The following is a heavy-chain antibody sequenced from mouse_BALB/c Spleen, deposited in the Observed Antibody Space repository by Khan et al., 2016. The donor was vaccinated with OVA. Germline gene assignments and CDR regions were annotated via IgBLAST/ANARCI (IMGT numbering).Heavy chain of an antibody. V-gene: IGHV1-9*01. J-gene: IGHJ2*01. D-gene: IGHD2-14*01. CDR1: GYTFSTYW. CDR3: ARSSPYYRYFFDY. Sequence: QVQLQQSRAELMKPGASVKISCKATGYTFSTYWIEWVKQRPGHGLEWIGEILPGSGSTNYNEKFKGKATFTADTSSNTAYMQLSSLTSEDSAVYYCARSSPYYRYFFDYWGQGTTLTVSS. CDR2: ILPGSGST.